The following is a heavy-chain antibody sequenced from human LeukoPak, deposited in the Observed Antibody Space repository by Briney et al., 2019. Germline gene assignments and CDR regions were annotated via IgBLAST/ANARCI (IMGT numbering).Heavy chain of an antibody. J-gene: IGHJ4*02. D-gene: IGHD3-10*01. V-gene: IGHV3-23*01. Sequence: GGSLRLSCGASGFTFSIYAMNWVRQAPGKGLEWVSGISGSGDSTYYADSVKGRFTISRDNSKNTLYLQMNSLRAEDTAVYYCAKGQNQYYYGSGSYYFDYWGQGTLVTVSS. CDR2: ISGSGDST. CDR3: AKGQNQYYYGSGSYYFDY. CDR1: GFTFSIYA.